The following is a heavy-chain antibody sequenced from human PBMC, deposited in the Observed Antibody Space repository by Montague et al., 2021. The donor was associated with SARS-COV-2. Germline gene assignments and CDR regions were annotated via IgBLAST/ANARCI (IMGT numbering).Heavy chain of an antibody. CDR1: GDSVSSNSAA. D-gene: IGHD6-19*01. CDR2: TYYRSKWYN. CDR3: ARGQQWLGAVYYYYGMDV. Sequence: CAISGDSVSSNSAAWNWLRQFPSRGLEWLGRTYYRSKWYNDYALSVNSRITINPDTSKNQFSLQLNSVTPEDTAVYYCARGQQWLGAVYYYYGMDVWGQGTTVTVSS. J-gene: IGHJ6*02. V-gene: IGHV6-1*01.